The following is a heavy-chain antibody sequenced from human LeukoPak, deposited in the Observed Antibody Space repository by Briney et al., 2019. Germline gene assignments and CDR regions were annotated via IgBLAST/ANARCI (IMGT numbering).Heavy chain of an antibody. D-gene: IGHD3-22*01. Sequence: GGSLRLSCAASGFTFSSYGMHWVRQAPGKGLEWVAFIRYDGSNKYYADSVKGRFTISRDNSKNTLYLQMNSLRAEDTAVYYCAKDGEPYYYDSSGYSDYRGQGTLVTVSS. CDR2: IRYDGSNK. V-gene: IGHV3-30*02. CDR3: AKDGEPYYYDSSGYSDY. CDR1: GFTFSSYG. J-gene: IGHJ4*02.